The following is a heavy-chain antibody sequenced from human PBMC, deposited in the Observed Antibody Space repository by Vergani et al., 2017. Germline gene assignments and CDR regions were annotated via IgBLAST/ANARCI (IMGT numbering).Heavy chain of an antibody. J-gene: IGHJ5*02. V-gene: IGHV3-73*02. CDR1: GFTFSGSA. CDR3: TRSQDRIMAYWFDP. CDR2: IRSTYAT. Sequence: EVQLVESGGGLVQPGGSLKLSCAASGFTFSGSAMHWVRQASGKGLEWVDRIRSTYATAYVGSVKGRFTISRDDSKNTAYLQMNSLTTEDTAVYYCTRSQDRIMAYWFDPWGQGTLVTVSS. D-gene: IGHD5-12*01.